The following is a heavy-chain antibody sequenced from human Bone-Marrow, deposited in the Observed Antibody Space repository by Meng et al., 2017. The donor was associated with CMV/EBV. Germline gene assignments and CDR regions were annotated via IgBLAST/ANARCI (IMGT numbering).Heavy chain of an antibody. J-gene: IGHJ5*02. V-gene: IGHV1-8*03. CDR2: MNPNSGNT. D-gene: IGHD2-15*01. Sequence: ASVKVSFKASGYTFTSYDINWVRQATGQGLEWMGWMNPNSGNTGYAQKFQGRVTITRNTSISTAYMELSSLRSEDTAVYYCARGGTGILSTSFDPWGQGTLVTVSS. CDR3: ARGGTGILSTSFDP. CDR1: GYTFTSYD.